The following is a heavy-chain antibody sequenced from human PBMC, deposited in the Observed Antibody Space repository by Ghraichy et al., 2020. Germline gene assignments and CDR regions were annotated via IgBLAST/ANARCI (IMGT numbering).Heavy chain of an antibody. D-gene: IGHD3-3*01. CDR1: GFTFSSYA. CDR2: ISGSGGST. CDR3: AKGAHHPWSLAIFGVVKQYYFDY. V-gene: IGHV3-23*01. J-gene: IGHJ4*02. Sequence: GGSLRLSCAASGFTFSSYAMSWVRQAPGKGLEWVSAISGSGGSTYYADSVKGRFTISRDNSKNTLYLQMNSLRAEDTAVYYCAKGAHHPWSLAIFGVVKQYYFDYWGQGTLVTVSS.